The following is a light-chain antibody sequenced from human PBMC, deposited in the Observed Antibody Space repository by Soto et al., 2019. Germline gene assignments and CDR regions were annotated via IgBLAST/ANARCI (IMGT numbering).Light chain of an antibody. CDR3: QQYEAYALT. V-gene: IGKV1-5*03. CDR2: KAS. CDR1: QGISSW. J-gene: IGKJ4*01. Sequence: DIQLTQSPSTLSASVGDRATITCRASQGISSWVAWYQQKPGKAPKLLVYKASSLESGVPSRFSGSGSGAEFALAISTLQPDDFAYYCCQQYEAYALTGGGGTKVEI.